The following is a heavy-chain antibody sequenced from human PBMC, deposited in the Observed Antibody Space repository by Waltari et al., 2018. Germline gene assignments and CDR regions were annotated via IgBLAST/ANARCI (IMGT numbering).Heavy chain of an antibody. CDR1: GGSVSGSSYS. Sequence: QLQLQESGPGLVKPSETLSLTCTSSGGSVSGSSYSWGWGRQPPGKGLGWIGSIFYTGSTYYNPSLKSRVITSVDTSMNQFSLKLNSVTAADTAVYYCARGPDRAKAGIDWGQGTLVTVSS. J-gene: IGHJ4*02. CDR3: ARGPDRAKAGID. CDR2: IFYTGST. D-gene: IGHD5-18*01. V-gene: IGHV4-39*01.